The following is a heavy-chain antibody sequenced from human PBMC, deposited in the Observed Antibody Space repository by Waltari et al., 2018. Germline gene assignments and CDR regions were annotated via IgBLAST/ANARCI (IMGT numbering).Heavy chain of an antibody. CDR3: ARDQWFAFDI. CDR1: GFTLSSYW. Sequence: VQLVESGGGLVQPGGYLRLSCAASGFTLSSYWMSWVSQAPGKGPEGVANRKKDGSDAYYVDSVRGRFTSSRDNAKNSLYLQMNSLRPEETAVYYCARDQWFAFDIWGQGTRVTVSS. D-gene: IGHD3-22*01. V-gene: IGHV3-7*01. J-gene: IGHJ3*02. CDR2: RKKDGSDA.